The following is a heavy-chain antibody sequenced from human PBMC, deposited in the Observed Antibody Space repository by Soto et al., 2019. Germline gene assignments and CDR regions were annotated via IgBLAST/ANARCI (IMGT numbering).Heavy chain of an antibody. V-gene: IGHV1-18*01. CDR1: GYTFTSYG. D-gene: IGHD3-22*01. CDR2: ISAYNGNT. Sequence: QVQLVQSGAEVKRPGASVKVSCKASGYTFTSYGISWVRQAPGQGLEWMGWISAYNGNTNYAQKLQGRVTMTTDTSTSTAYMELRSLRSDDTAVYYCARMVREKWLFLGGWFDPWGQGTLVTVSS. J-gene: IGHJ5*02. CDR3: ARMVREKWLFLGGWFDP.